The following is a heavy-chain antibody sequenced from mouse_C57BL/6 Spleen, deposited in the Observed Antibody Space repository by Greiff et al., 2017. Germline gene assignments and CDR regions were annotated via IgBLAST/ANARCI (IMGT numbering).Heavy chain of an antibody. Sequence: VQLQQSGAELVRPGASVTLSCKASGYTFTDYEMHWVKQTPVHGLEWIGAIDPETGGTAYNQKFKGKAILTADKSSSTAYMELRSLTSEASAVYYCTRGSNYVGYYAMDYWGQGTSVTVSS. J-gene: IGHJ4*01. D-gene: IGHD2-5*01. CDR1: GYTFTDYE. CDR2: IDPETGGT. CDR3: TRGSNYVGYYAMDY. V-gene: IGHV1-15*01.